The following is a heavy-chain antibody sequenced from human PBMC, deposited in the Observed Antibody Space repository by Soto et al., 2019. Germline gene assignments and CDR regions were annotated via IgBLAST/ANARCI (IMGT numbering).Heavy chain of an antibody. V-gene: IGHV3-48*01. CDR3: ARDKGVQFQRLTKFDY. J-gene: IGHJ4*02. CDR1: GFIFSTYS. D-gene: IGHD1-1*01. CDR2: ISSSSSTI. Sequence: EVQLVESGGGLVQPGGSLRLSCAASGFIFSTYSMNWVRQAPGKGLEWVSYISSSSSTIYYADSVKGRFTISRDNAKNSLYLQMNSLRAEDTAVYYCARDKGVQFQRLTKFDYWGQGTLVTVSS.